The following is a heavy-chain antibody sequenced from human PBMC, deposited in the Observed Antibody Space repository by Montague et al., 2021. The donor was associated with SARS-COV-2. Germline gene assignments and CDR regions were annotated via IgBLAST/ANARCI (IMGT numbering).Heavy chain of an antibody. V-gene: IGHV4-59*01. CDR2: ITNSGIT. CDR3: ARDLGWGRWYIDV. D-gene: IGHD1-26*01. J-gene: IGHJ2*01. CDR1: GASMRTYY. Sequence: SETLSLTCSVSGASMRTYYWTWIREPPGRGLERIGYITNSGITNYNPSLQSRATISLDTSKTQFSLKLTSVTTSDTALYYCARDLGWGRWYIDVWGRGTLVTVSS.